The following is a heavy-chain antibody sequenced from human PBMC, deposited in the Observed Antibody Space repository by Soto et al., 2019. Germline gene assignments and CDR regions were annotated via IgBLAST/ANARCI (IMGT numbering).Heavy chain of an antibody. CDR3: ARGSPSGXGXXXXXAPYYYYGMDV. V-gene: IGHV1-69*01. CDR2: IIPIFGTA. J-gene: IGHJ6*02. CDR1: GGTFSSYA. Sequence: QVQLVQSGAEVKKPGSSVKVSCKASGGTFSSYAISWVRQAPGQGLEWMGGIIPIFGTANYAQKFQGRVTITAEESTSTAYMEMSSLRSEDTAVYYCARGSPSGXGXXXXXAPYYYYGMDVWGQGTTVTXSS.